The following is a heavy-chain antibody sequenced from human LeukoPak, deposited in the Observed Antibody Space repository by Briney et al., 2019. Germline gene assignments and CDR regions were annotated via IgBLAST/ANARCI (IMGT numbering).Heavy chain of an antibody. CDR1: GGTFGSYA. CDR3: ASRRGSGITNKYNWFDP. V-gene: IGHV1-69*06. Sequence: ASVKVSCKASGGTFGSYAISWVRQAPGQGLEWMGGIIPIFGTANYAQKFQGRVTITADKSTSTAYMELSSLRSEDTAVYYCASRRGSGITNKYNWFDPWGQGTLVTVSS. D-gene: IGHD3-10*01. CDR2: IIPIFGTA. J-gene: IGHJ5*02.